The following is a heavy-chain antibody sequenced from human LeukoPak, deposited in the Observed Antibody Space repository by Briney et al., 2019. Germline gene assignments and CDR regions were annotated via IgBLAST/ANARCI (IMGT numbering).Heavy chain of an antibody. V-gene: IGHV1-69*05. Sequence: SVKVSCKASGGTFSSYAISWVRQAPRQGLEWMGRIIPIFGTANYAQKFQGRVTITTDESTSTAYMELRSLSSEDTAVYYCARAYGITRTTRDFDYWGQGTLVTVSS. J-gene: IGHJ4*02. CDR3: ARAYGITRTTRDFDY. CDR1: GGTFSSYA. D-gene: IGHD1-20*01. CDR2: IIPIFGTA.